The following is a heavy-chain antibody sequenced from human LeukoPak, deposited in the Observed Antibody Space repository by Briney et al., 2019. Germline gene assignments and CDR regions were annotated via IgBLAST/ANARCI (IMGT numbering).Heavy chain of an antibody. D-gene: IGHD4-17*01. CDR3: AKVMTAVTSGFDY. Sequence: PGGSLRLSCAASGFTFSSYVMNWVRQAPGKGLEWVSAISGSGASTYYADSVRGRFTISRDNSKNTVYLQMNSLRAEDTAVYYCAKVMTAVTSGFDYWGQGTLVTVSS. CDR1: GFTFSSYV. J-gene: IGHJ4*02. V-gene: IGHV3-23*01. CDR2: ISGSGAST.